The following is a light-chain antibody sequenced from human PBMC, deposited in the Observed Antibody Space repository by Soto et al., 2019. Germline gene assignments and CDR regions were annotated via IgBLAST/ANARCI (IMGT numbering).Light chain of an antibody. CDR2: KAS. Sequence: DMPLTQSPSTLPASVGDRVTITCRASQSISTWLAWYQQKPGKAPKLLIYKASSLESGVPSRFSGSGSGTEFTLTISSLQPDDFATYYCQRYNTYWTFGQGTKVEIK. CDR3: QRYNTYWT. CDR1: QSISTW. J-gene: IGKJ1*01. V-gene: IGKV1-5*03.